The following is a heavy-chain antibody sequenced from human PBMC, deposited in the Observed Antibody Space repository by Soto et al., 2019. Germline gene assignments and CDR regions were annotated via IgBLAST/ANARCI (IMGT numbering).Heavy chain of an antibody. CDR3: ARVFGDYLIDAFDI. V-gene: IGHV3-48*03. J-gene: IGHJ3*02. CDR1: GFSLSSYE. CDR2: ISRSGSPI. D-gene: IGHD4-17*01. Sequence: RGSLRLSCTAFGFSLSSYEMDWVRQAPGKGLEWVSHISRSGSPIYYADSVKGRFTISRDNAKNSVFLQMNSLRAEDTAVYYCARVFGDYLIDAFDIWGQGTMVTVSS.